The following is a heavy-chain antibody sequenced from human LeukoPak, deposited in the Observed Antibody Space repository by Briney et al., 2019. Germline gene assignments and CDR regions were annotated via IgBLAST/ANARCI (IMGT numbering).Heavy chain of an antibody. J-gene: IGHJ4*02. CDR1: GFTFSSYA. CDR2: ISYDGSNK. Sequence: GGSLRLSCAASGFTFSSYAMHWVRQAPGKGLEWVAVISYDGSNKCYADSVKGRFTISRDNSKNTLYLQMNSLRAEDTAVYYCARDLLVRGVIDYWGQGTLVTVSS. V-gene: IGHV3-30*04. D-gene: IGHD3-10*01. CDR3: ARDLLVRGVIDY.